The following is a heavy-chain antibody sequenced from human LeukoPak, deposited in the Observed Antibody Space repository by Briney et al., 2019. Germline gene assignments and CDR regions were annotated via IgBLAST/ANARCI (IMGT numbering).Heavy chain of an antibody. CDR1: GFVFSKNG. CDR2: IRYDGSNK. D-gene: IGHD2-2*01. Sequence: GGSLRLSCAASGFVFSKNGMHWVRQAPGKGLEWVAFIRYDGSNKYYADSVKGRFTISRDNSKNTLYLQMNSLRAEDTAVYYCANTHCSSTSCYYNWFDPWGQGTLVTVSS. CDR3: ANTHCSSTSCYYNWFDP. J-gene: IGHJ5*02. V-gene: IGHV3-30*02.